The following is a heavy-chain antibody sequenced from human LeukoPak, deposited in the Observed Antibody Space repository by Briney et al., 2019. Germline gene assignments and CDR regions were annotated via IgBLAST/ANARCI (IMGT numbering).Heavy chain of an antibody. CDR2: VDPEDGET. D-gene: IGHD6-19*01. CDR3: ARGIAVTETNDY. Sequence: ASVKVSCKASGYTFTDYYMHWVQQAPGKGLEWMGRVDPEDGETIYAEKFQGRVTITADTSTDTAYMELSSLRSEDTAVYYCARGIAVTETNDYWGQGTLVTVSS. V-gene: IGHV1-69-2*01. CDR1: GYTFTDYY. J-gene: IGHJ4*02.